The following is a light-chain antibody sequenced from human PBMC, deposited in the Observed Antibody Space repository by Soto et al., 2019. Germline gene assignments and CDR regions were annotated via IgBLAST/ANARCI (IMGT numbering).Light chain of an antibody. Sequence: DIVMTQSPDSLAVSLGERATVNCKSSQSVLYSSNNKNYLAWYQQKPGQPTKLLIYWASTRESGVPDRFSGSESGTDFPLSISSLQAEDVAVYYCQQYYSTPTFGGGTKVEL. CDR3: QQYYSTPT. CDR2: WAS. V-gene: IGKV4-1*01. J-gene: IGKJ4*01. CDR1: QSVLYSSNNKNY.